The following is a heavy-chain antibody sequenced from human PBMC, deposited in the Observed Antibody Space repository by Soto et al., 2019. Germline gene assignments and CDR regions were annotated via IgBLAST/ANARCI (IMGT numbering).Heavy chain of an antibody. CDR3: ATVQDFWSGSRPLYFFDY. J-gene: IGHJ4*02. Sequence: SVKVSCKASGGTFSSYAISWVRQAPGQGLEWMGGIIPIFGTANYAQKFQGRVTITADESTSTAYMELSSLRSEDTAVYYCATVQDFWSGSRPLYFFDYWGQRTLVTVSS. D-gene: IGHD3-3*01. CDR2: IIPIFGTA. CDR1: GGTFSSYA. V-gene: IGHV1-69*13.